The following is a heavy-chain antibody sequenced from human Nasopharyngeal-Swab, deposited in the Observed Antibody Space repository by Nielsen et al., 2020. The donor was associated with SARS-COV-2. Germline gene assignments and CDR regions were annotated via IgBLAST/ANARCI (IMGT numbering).Heavy chain of an antibody. Sequence: GESLQISCAASGFTFSGSAMHWVRQASGKGLEWVGRIRSKANSYATAYAASVKGRFTISRDDSKNTAYLQMNSLKTEDTAVYYCTSLRVVTLKGMDVWGQGTTVTVSS. CDR3: TSLRVVTLKGMDV. CDR2: IRSKANSYAT. D-gene: IGHD2-21*02. J-gene: IGHJ6*02. V-gene: IGHV3-73*01. CDR1: GFTFSGSA.